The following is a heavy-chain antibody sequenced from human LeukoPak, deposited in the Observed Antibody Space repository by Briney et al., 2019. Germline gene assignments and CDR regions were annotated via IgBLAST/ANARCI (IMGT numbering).Heavy chain of an antibody. CDR1: GYTFTGYY. CDR2: INPNSGGT. Sequence: ASVKVSCKASGYTFTGYYMHWVRQAPGQGLEWMGWINPNSGGTNYAQKFQGRVTMTRDTSISTAYMELSRLRSDDTAVYYCASWSSSSSAGPYFDYWGQGTLVTVSS. V-gene: IGHV1-2*02. CDR3: ASWSSSSSAGPYFDY. J-gene: IGHJ4*02. D-gene: IGHD6-6*01.